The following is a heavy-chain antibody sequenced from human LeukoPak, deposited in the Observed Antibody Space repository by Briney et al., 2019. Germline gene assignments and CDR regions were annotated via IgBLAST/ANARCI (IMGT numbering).Heavy chain of an antibody. Sequence: PGGSLRLSCAASGFTFSSYAMSWVRQAPGKGLEWISAISGSGGSTYYADSVKGRFTISRDNSKNTLYLQMNSLRAEDTAVYYCATHPGSTIPPFDYWGQGTLVTVSS. CDR1: GFTFSSYA. CDR2: ISGSGGST. D-gene: IGHD1-26*01. V-gene: IGHV3-23*01. J-gene: IGHJ4*02. CDR3: ATHPGSTIPPFDY.